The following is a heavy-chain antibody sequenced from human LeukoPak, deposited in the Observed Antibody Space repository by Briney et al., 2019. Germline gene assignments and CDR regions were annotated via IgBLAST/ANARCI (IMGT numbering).Heavy chain of an antibody. CDR3: ARRRDYYGSGSSLSL. D-gene: IGHD3-10*01. J-gene: IGHJ4*02. V-gene: IGHV4-34*01. CDR2: INHSGST. CDR1: GGAFSGYY. Sequence: ASETLSLTCAVYGGAFSGYYWSWIRQPPGKGLEWIGEINHSGSTNYNPSLKSRVTISVDTSKNQFSLKLSSVTAADTAVYYCARRRDYYGSGSSLSLWGQGTLVTVSS.